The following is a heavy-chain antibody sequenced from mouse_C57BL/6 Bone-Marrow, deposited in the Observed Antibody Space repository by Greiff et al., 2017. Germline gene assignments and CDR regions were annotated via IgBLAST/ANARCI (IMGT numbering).Heavy chain of an antibody. V-gene: IGHV1-64*01. CDR1: GYTFTSYW. CDR2: IHPNSGST. CDR3: ARGIYYDYDVPFFFDY. J-gene: IGHJ2*01. Sequence: QVQLQQPGAELVKPGASVKLSCKASGYTFTSYWMHWVKQRPGQGLEWIGMIHPNSGSTNYTEKFKSKATLTVDKSSSTAYMQLSSLTSEDSAVYYCARGIYYDYDVPFFFDYWGQGTTLTVSS. D-gene: IGHD2-4*01.